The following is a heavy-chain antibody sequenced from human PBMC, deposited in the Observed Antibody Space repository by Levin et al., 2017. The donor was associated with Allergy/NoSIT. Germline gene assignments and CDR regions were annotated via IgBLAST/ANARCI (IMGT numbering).Heavy chain of an antibody. J-gene: IGHJ4*02. CDR3: ARGFGNLGY. Sequence: GESLKISCAASGFTFSSYEMNWVRQVPGKGLEWISHISSSGGTRHYADSVKGRFIISRDNAKNSLFLRMNSLRADDSAVYYCARGFGNLGYWGQGTLVTVSS. CDR1: GFTFSSYE. V-gene: IGHV3-48*03. CDR2: ISSSGGTR. D-gene: IGHD3-10*01.